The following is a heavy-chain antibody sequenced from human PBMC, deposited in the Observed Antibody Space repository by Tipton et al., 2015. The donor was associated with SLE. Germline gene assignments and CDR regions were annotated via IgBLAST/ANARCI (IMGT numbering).Heavy chain of an antibody. CDR2: IYASGST. CDR1: GGSLSSYY. CDR3: ARSVGDYKVDY. V-gene: IGHV4-4*07. Sequence: TLSLTCTVSGGSLSSYYWSWIRQPAGKGLEWIGRIYASGSTEYNPSLKSRVTISVDPSKNQFSLRLTSLTAADTAVYYCARSVGDYKVDYWGQGTLVTVSS. D-gene: IGHD4-17*01. J-gene: IGHJ4*02.